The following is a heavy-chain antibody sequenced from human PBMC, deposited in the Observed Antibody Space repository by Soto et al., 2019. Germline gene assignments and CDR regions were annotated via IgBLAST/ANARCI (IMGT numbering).Heavy chain of an antibody. CDR1: GLSFSGYY. J-gene: IGHJ4*02. Sequence: SETLSLTFAVYGLSFSGYYWTWIRQPPGTGLEWIGAINHRRSTNYNPSLKSRVTISVDTSKNQFSLKLTSVTAAATAVYYCARDKITGLFDYWGQGTLVTVSS. D-gene: IGHD2-8*02. CDR2: INHRRST. V-gene: IGHV4-34*01. CDR3: ARDKITGLFDY.